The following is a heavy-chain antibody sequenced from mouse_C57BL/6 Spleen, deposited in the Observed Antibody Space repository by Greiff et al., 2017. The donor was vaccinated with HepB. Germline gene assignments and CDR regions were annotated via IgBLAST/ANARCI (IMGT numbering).Heavy chain of an antibody. CDR2: IDPETGGT. J-gene: IGHJ4*01. Sequence: QVQLQQPGAELVRPGASVTLSCKASGYTFTDYEMHWVKQTPVHGLEWIGAIDPETGGTAYNQKFKGKAILTADKSSSTAYMELRSLTSEDSAVYYCTRGDYSNYAVLYYAMDYWGQGTSVTVSS. D-gene: IGHD2-5*01. CDR3: TRGDYSNYAVLYYAMDY. CDR1: GYTFTDYE. V-gene: IGHV1-15*01.